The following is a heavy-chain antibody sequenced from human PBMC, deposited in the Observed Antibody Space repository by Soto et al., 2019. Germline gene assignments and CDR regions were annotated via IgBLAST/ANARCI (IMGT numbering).Heavy chain of an antibody. D-gene: IGHD3-22*01. CDR1: GFSLSTSGVG. Sequence: QITLKESGPTLVKPTQTLTLTCTFSGFSLSTSGVGVGWIRQPPGKALEGLALIYWDDDKRYSPSLKSRLTITNDTSKNQVVLTMTNMDPVDTATYYCAHSLIGYYYDSSGSNWFDPWGQGTLVTVSS. CDR2: IYWDDDK. V-gene: IGHV2-5*02. J-gene: IGHJ5*02. CDR3: AHSLIGYYYDSSGSNWFDP.